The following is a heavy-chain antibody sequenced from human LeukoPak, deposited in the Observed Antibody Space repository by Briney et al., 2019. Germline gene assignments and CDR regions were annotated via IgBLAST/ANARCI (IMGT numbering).Heavy chain of an antibody. CDR3: AKVSSWFGWFGELSYYYYMDV. V-gene: IGHV3-23*01. CDR1: EFTFRSYD. Sequence: PGGSLRLSCVASEFTFRSYDMHWVRQAPGKGLEWVSAIRGSGGSTYYADSVKGRFTISRDTSKNTLYLQMDSLRAEDTAVYYCAKVSSWFGWFGELSYYYYMDVWGKGTTVTVSS. CDR2: IRGSGGST. D-gene: IGHD3-10*01. J-gene: IGHJ6*03.